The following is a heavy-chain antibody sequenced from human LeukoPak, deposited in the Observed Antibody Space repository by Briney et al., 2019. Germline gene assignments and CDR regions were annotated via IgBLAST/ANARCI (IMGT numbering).Heavy chain of an antibody. Sequence: SETLSLTCAVYGGSFSGCYWSWIRQPPGKGLEWIGEINHSGSTNYNPSLKSRVTISVDTSKNQFSLKLRSVTAADTAVYYCARENGYKYDYWGQGTLVTVSS. CDR1: GGSFSGCY. CDR2: INHSGST. CDR3: ARENGYKYDY. J-gene: IGHJ4*02. V-gene: IGHV4-34*01. D-gene: IGHD5-24*01.